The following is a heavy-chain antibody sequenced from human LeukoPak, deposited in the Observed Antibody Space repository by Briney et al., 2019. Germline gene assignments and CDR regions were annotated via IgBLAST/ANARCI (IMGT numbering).Heavy chain of an antibody. V-gene: IGHV3-7*01. CDR2: INHEGGGI. J-gene: IGHJ4*02. D-gene: IGHD2-8*01. CDR3: ARDQMGATPIDY. CDR1: GFTFSESW. Sequence: GGSLRLSCAASGFTFSESWMSWVRQVPGQGLEWVAHINHEGGGIQYVDSVKGRFTISRDNAKGSVHLHMNSLRAEDTAIYFCARDQMGATPIDYWGQGTVVTVSS.